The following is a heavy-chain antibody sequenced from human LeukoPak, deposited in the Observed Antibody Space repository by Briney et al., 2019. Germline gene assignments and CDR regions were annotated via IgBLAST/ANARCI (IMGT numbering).Heavy chain of an antibody. D-gene: IGHD3-3*01. J-gene: IGHJ3*02. V-gene: IGHV4-38-2*01. CDR3: ARHLTRYFWSGNDAFDI. CDR2: IYHSGST. Sequence: SSETLSLTCAVSGYSISSGYYWGWIRQPPGKGLEWIGSIYHSGSTYYNPSLKSRVTISVDTSKNQFSLKLSSVTAADTPVYYCARHLTRYFWSGNDAFDIWGQGTMVTVSS. CDR1: GYSISSGYY.